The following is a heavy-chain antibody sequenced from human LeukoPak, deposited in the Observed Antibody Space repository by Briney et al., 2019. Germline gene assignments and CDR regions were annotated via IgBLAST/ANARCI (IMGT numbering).Heavy chain of an antibody. Sequence: PSETLSLTCTVSGGSISSSSYYWGWIRQPPGKGLEWIGSIYYSGSTYYNPSLKSRVTISVDTSKNQFSLKLSSVTAADTAVYYCARQRENYYDSRGYYGYFDYWGKGTLVTVSS. CDR3: ARQRENYYDSRGYYGYFDY. V-gene: IGHV4-39*01. D-gene: IGHD3-22*01. J-gene: IGHJ4*02. CDR2: IYYSGST. CDR1: GGSISSSSYY.